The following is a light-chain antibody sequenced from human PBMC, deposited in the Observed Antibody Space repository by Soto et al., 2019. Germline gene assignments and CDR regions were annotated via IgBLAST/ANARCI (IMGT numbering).Light chain of an antibody. Sequence: EIVLTQSPATLSLSPGERATLSCRASQSVSSYLAWYQQKPGQAPRLLIYDASNRATGIPARFSGSGSGTDFTLTIISLEPEDFAVYYCQQRSNWPRGVTFGGGTKVEIK. CDR1: QSVSSY. V-gene: IGKV3-11*01. CDR3: QQRSNWPRGVT. CDR2: DAS. J-gene: IGKJ4*01.